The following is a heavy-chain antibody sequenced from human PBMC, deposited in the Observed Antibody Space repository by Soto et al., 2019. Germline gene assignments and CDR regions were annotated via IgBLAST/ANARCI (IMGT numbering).Heavy chain of an antibody. CDR1: GYTFTSYG. D-gene: IGHD2-2*01. CDR3: ARDQIVVVPAATNYYYYGMDV. CDR2: ISAYNGNT. V-gene: IGHV1-18*04. Sequence: ASVKVSCKASGYTFTSYGISWVRQAPGQGLDWMGWISAYNGNTNYAQKLQGRVTMTTDTSTSTAYMELRSLRSDDTAVYYCARDQIVVVPAATNYYYYGMDVWGQGTTVTVSS. J-gene: IGHJ6*02.